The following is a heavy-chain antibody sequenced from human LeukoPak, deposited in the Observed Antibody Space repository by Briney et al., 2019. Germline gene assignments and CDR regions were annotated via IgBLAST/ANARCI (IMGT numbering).Heavy chain of an antibody. Sequence: GGSLRLSCPASVFTFSDYYMSWIRQAPGKGLDGVAYISNGGSTIYYPDSVKDRFTIPRDNAKNSLYLQMNSLRAEATAVYYCASRSTYTYGRTGYFDYWGQGTLVTVSS. CDR2: ISNGGSTI. CDR1: VFTFSDYY. CDR3: ASRSTYTYGRTGYFDY. V-gene: IGHV3-11*01. J-gene: IGHJ4*02. D-gene: IGHD5-18*01.